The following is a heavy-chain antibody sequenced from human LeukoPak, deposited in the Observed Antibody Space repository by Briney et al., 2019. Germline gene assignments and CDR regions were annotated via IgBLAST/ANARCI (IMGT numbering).Heavy chain of an antibody. V-gene: IGHV3-21*01. D-gene: IGHD4-17*01. Sequence: EGSLRLSCAASGFTFSTYSMTWVRQAPGKGLEWVSSITSSSSYIYYADSVKGRFTISRDNAKNSLYLQMNSLRGEDTAVYYCARIRTVTNYYYYYMDVWGKGTTVTVSS. CDR3: ARIRTVTNYYYYYMDV. J-gene: IGHJ6*03. CDR1: GFTFSTYS. CDR2: ITSSSSYI.